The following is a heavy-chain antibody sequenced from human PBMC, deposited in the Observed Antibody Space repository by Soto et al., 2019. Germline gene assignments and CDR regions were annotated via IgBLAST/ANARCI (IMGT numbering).Heavy chain of an antibody. CDR2: IIPIFGTV. V-gene: IGHV1-69*13. Sequence: SVKVSCKASGGTFSNYPISWVRQAPGQGLEWMGGIIPIFGTVNYAQKFQGRVTITADESTSTAYMELSSLRSEDTAVYYCARGNHRWLQLWYFDLWGRGTLVTAPQ. J-gene: IGHJ2*01. CDR1: GGTFSNYP. D-gene: IGHD5-12*01. CDR3: ARGNHRWLQLWYFDL.